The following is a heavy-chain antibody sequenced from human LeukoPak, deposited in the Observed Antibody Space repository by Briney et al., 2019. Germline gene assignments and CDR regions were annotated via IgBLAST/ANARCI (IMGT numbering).Heavy chain of an antibody. Sequence: SETLSLTCAVYGGSFSGYYWSWIRQPPGKGLEWIGEINHSGSTNYNPSLKSRVTISVDTSKNQFSLKLSSVTAADTAVYYCARVDDGWFDPWGQGTLVTVSS. J-gene: IGHJ5*02. V-gene: IGHV4-34*01. CDR3: ARVDDGWFDP. CDR1: GGSFSGYY. CDR2: INHSGST. D-gene: IGHD2-2*03.